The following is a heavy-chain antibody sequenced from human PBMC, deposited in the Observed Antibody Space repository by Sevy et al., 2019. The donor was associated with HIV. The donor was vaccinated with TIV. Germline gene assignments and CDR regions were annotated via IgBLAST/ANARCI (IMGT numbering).Heavy chain of an antibody. CDR1: GGSFSTYS. D-gene: IGHD1-1*01. Sequence: SETLSLTCTVSGGSFSTYSWNWIRQSPGKGLEWIGYIYDSGHTNYNPSLKSRVTISVETSKNQFSLKLNSGTGADTAGYYCGGGKGTSTFLSAFDIWGQGTRVTVSS. CDR3: GGGKGTSTFLSAFDI. J-gene: IGHJ3*02. V-gene: IGHV4-59*01. CDR2: IYDSGHT.